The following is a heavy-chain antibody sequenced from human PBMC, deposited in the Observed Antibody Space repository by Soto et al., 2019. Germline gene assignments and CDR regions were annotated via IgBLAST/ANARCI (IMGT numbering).Heavy chain of an antibody. CDR1: GYSFTSYW. D-gene: IGHD1-1*01. Sequence: GDSLKISCKGSGYSFTSYWISWVRQMSGKGLEWMGRIDPSDSYTNYSPSFQGHVTISADKSISTAYLQWSSLKASDTAMYYCARHPLSWTPGTDYWGQGTLVTVSS. V-gene: IGHV5-10-1*01. J-gene: IGHJ4*02. CDR3: ARHPLSWTPGTDY. CDR2: IDPSDSYT.